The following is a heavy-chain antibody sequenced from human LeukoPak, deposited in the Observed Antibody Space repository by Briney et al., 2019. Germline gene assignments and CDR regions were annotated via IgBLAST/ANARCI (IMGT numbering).Heavy chain of an antibody. Sequence: TGGSLRLSCAASGFTFSSYEMNWVRQAPGKGLEWVANIKEDGSEKYYVDSVKGRFTIYRDNAKNSLYLQMNRLRAEDTAVYYCARDSPGSSRFYHYYGLDVWGQGTTVTVSS. D-gene: IGHD6-6*01. CDR2: IKEDGSEK. CDR3: ARDSPGSSRFYHYYGLDV. CDR1: GFTFSSYE. V-gene: IGHV3-7*05. J-gene: IGHJ6*02.